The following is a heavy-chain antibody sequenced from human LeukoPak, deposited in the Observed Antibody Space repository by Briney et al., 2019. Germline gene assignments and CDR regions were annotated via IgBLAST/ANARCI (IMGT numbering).Heavy chain of an antibody. Sequence: ASVKVSCKASGYTFTSYGISWVRQAPGQGLEWMGWISAYNGNTNYAQKLQGRVTMTTDTSTSTAYMELRSLRPDDTAVYYCARDAAVAGTHYFDYWGQGTLVTVSS. CDR2: ISAYNGNT. CDR1: GYTFTSYG. V-gene: IGHV1-18*01. J-gene: IGHJ4*02. CDR3: ARDAAVAGTHYFDY. D-gene: IGHD6-19*01.